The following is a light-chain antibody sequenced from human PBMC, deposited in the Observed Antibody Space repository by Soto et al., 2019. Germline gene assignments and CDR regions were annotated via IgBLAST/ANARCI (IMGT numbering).Light chain of an antibody. CDR3: QEYTNLLGT. Sequence: IVVTLSLAALSVSTGERATLTCRASQSVRSNFLAWYQQNPGQAPRLLVYGASGRATGIPARFSGSGSGTEFTLTVMSLQSEDFTVYFSQEYTNLLGTFDQGANV. V-gene: IGKV3D-15*01. CDR1: QSVRSN. CDR2: GAS. J-gene: IGKJ1*01.